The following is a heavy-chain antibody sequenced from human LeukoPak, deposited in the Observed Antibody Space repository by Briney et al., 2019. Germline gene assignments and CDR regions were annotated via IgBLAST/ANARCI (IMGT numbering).Heavy chain of an antibody. D-gene: IGHD2-21*02. CDR1: GFTFNRCW. Sequence: GGSLRLSCVVSGFTFNRCWMNWVRQAPGKGLGWVAHINPDGRDTYYVDSVKGRFTISRDNAQNSMYLQMNSLRVEDTAVYYCTSWGDTTAEYFQRWGQGTLVTVSS. V-gene: IGHV3-7*01. CDR3: TSWGDTTAEYFQR. J-gene: IGHJ1*01. CDR2: INPDGRDT.